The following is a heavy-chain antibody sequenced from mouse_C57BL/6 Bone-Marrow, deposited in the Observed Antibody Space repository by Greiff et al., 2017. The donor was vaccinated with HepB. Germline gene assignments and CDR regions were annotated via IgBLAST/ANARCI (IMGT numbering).Heavy chain of an antibody. CDR2: IYPRSGNT. D-gene: IGHD1-1*01. Sequence: VKLMESGAELARPGASVKLSCKASGYTFTSYGISWVKQRTGQGLEWIGEIYPRSGNTYYNEKFKGKATLTADKSSSTAYMELRSLTSEDSAVYFCARRDYYGSSFHWYFDVWGTGTTVTVSS. J-gene: IGHJ1*03. CDR3: ARRDYYGSSFHWYFDV. CDR1: GYTFTSYG. V-gene: IGHV1-81*01.